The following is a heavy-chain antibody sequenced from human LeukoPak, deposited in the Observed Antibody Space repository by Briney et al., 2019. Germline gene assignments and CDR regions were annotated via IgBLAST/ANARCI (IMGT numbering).Heavy chain of an antibody. V-gene: IGHV1-2*02. CDR3: AHSPGGIYYFDY. J-gene: IGHJ4*02. CDR2: INPNSGGT. CDR1: GYTFTGYY. D-gene: IGHD3-16*01. Sequence: ASVKVSCKASGYTFTGYYMHWVRQAPGQGLEWMGWINPNSGGTNYAQKFQGRVTMTRDTSISTAYMELSRLRSDDTAVYYCAHSPGGIYYFDYWGQGTLVTVSP.